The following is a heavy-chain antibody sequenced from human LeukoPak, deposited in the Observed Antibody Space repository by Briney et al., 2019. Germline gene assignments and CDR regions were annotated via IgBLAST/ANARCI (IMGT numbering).Heavy chain of an antibody. J-gene: IGHJ6*03. CDR3: ASTGADYYMDV. Sequence: PGRSLRLSCAASGFTFSSYAMHWVRQAPGKGLEGVAVISYDGSNKYYADSVKGRFTISRDNSKNTLYLQMNSLRAEDTAVYYCASTGADYYMDVWGKGTTVTVSS. CDR1: GFTFSSYA. D-gene: IGHD1-14*01. CDR2: ISYDGSNK. V-gene: IGHV3-30*01.